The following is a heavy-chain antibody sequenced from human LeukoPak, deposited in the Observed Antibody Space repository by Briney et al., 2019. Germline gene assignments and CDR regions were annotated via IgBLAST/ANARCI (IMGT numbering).Heavy chain of an antibody. Sequence: GGSLRLSCAASGFTFDDYGMSWVRQAPGKGLEWVSGINLNGGSTGYADSVKGRFTISRDNAKNSLYLQMNSLRAEDTALYHCARIRSVGALDYWGQGTLVTVSS. CDR2: INLNGGST. CDR1: GFTFDDYG. V-gene: IGHV3-20*01. D-gene: IGHD1-26*01. CDR3: ARIRSVGALDY. J-gene: IGHJ4*02.